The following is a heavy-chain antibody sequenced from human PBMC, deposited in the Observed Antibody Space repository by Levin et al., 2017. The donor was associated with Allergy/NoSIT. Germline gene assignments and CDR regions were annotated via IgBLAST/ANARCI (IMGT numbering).Heavy chain of an antibody. CDR2: IKQDGSEK. Sequence: GESLKISCAASGFTFSSYWMSWVRQAPGKGLEWVANIKQDGSEKYYVDSVKGRFTISRDNAKNSLYLQMNSLRAEDTAVYYCARDIVVVTAILVYWGQGTLVSVSS. V-gene: IGHV3-7*04. CDR3: ARDIVVVTAILVY. CDR1: GFTFSSYW. D-gene: IGHD2-21*02. J-gene: IGHJ4*02.